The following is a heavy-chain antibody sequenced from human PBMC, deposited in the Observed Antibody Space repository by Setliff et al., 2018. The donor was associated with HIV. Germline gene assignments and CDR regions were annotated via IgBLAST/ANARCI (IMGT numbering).Heavy chain of an antibody. J-gene: IGHJ6*02. CDR3: ASQGVVVTTRGHHYYGLNV. Sequence: SDYYMTWIRQAPGKGLEWISHISGSSSYIEYTDSVRGRFTISRDNAKNSLYLQMNSLRAEDTAVYYCASQGVVVTTRGHHYYGLNVWGQGTTVTVSS. V-gene: IGHV3-11*03. CDR2: ISGSSSYI. D-gene: IGHD2-15*01. CDR1: SDYY.